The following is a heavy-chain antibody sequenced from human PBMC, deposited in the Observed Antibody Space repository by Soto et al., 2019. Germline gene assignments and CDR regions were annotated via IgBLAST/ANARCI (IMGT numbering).Heavy chain of an antibody. J-gene: IGHJ4*02. CDR1: GGTFSSYT. CDR2: IIPILGIA. V-gene: IGHV1-69*02. Sequence: QVQLVQSGAEVKKPGSSVKVSCKASGGTFSSYTISWVRQAPGQGLEWMGRIIPILGIANYAPKFQGRVTITAHKSTSTAYMELSSLRSEDTAVYYCARGPYYDSSGYYLGNYFDYWGQGTLVTVSS. CDR3: ARGPYYDSSGYYLGNYFDY. D-gene: IGHD3-22*01.